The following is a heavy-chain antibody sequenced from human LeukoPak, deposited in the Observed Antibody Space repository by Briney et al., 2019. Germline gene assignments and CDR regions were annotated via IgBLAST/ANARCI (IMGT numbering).Heavy chain of an antibody. Sequence: GGSLRLSCVASGFTFSNYGMHWVRQAPGKGLEWVAVISFDGSNKYYADSVKGRFTISRDNSKNTLYLQMNSLRAEDTAVYYCAREDDAFDVWGQGTMVTVSS. V-gene: IGHV3-30*03. CDR1: GFTFSNYG. CDR3: AREDDAFDV. CDR2: ISFDGSNK. J-gene: IGHJ3*01.